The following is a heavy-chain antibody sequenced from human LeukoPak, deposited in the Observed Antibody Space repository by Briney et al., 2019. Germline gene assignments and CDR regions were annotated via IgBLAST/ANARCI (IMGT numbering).Heavy chain of an antibody. V-gene: IGHV3-23*01. J-gene: IGHJ4*02. CDR3: AKAGIVVVTTEYYFDY. Sequence: GGSLRLSCAASGFTFSSYAMSWVRQAPGKGLEWVSAISGSGGSTYYADSVKGRFTISRDNSKNTLYLQMNSLRAEDTAVYYCAKAGIVVVTTEYYFDYWGQGTLVTVSS. D-gene: IGHD3-22*01. CDR1: GFTFSSYA. CDR2: ISGSGGST.